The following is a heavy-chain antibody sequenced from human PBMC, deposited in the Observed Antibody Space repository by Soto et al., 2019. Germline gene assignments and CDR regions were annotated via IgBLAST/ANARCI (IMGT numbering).Heavy chain of an antibody. D-gene: IGHD5-18*01. Sequence: AETLSLTCSVSGTSVSNYYWSWIRQPAGKGLEHIGRIYTSGSTSYNPSLKSRVTMSMDTSQTQIYLNLTSVTAADTAVYYCARGGIQLSYAFDYWGPGILVTVSS. CDR3: ARGGIQLSYAFDY. CDR2: IYTSGST. CDR1: GTSVSNYY. J-gene: IGHJ4*02. V-gene: IGHV4-4*07.